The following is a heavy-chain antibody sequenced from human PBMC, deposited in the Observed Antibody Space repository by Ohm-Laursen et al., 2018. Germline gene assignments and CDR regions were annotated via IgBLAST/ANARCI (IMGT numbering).Heavy chain of an antibody. V-gene: IGHV3-30*18. CDR3: AKDRSITIFGVVWYYFDY. CDR2: ISYDGSNK. D-gene: IGHD3-3*01. Sequence: SLRLSCSASGFTFSRYGMHWVRQAPGKGLEWVAVISYDGSNKYYADSVKGRFTISRDNSKNTLYLQMNSLRAEDTAVYYCAKDRSITIFGVVWYYFDYWGQGTLVTVSS. CDR1: GFTFSRYG. J-gene: IGHJ4*02.